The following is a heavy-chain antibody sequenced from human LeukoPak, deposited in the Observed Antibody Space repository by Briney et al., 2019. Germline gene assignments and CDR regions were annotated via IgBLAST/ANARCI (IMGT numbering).Heavy chain of an antibody. CDR2: IIPILGIA. Sequence: ASMKVSCKASGGTFSSYTISWVRQAPGQGLEWMGRIIPILGIANYAQKFQGRVTITADKSTSTAYMELSSLRSEDTAVYYCARDGTKVAYPYYYYGMDVWGQGTTVTVSS. CDR1: GGTFSSYT. CDR3: ARDGTKVAYPYYYYGMDV. D-gene: IGHD1-14*01. J-gene: IGHJ6*02. V-gene: IGHV1-69*04.